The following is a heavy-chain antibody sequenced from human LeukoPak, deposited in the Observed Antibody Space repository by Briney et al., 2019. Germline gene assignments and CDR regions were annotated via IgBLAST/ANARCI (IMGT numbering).Heavy chain of an antibody. CDR1: GGSISSYY. CDR2: TDHSGST. D-gene: IGHD3-10*01. Sequence: SETLSLTCTVSGGSISSYYWSWIRQPPGKRLEWIGSTDHSGSTYYSPSLRSRVTISLDTSRNQFSLKLNSVTAADTAVYYCAKSNGYGLVDIWGQGTMVTVSS. CDR3: AKSNGYGLVDI. V-gene: IGHV4-59*12. J-gene: IGHJ3*02.